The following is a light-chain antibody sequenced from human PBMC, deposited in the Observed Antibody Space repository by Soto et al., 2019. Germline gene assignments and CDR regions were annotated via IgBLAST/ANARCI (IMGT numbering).Light chain of an antibody. V-gene: IGKV3-20*01. CDR1: RSVSSSN. CDR2: GAS. J-gene: IGKJ2*01. CDR3: HHYRSFPPYT. Sequence: EIVLTQSPGTLSLSPGDRATLSCRASRSVSSSNLAWYQQKPGQAPRLLFYGASSRATGIPHRFSGSGSGPDFTLTISRLEPEDFAVYYCHHYRSFPPYTFGQGTKLEIK.